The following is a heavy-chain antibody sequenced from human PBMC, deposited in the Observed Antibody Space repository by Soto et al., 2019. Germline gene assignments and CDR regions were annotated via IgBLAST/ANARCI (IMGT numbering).Heavy chain of an antibody. CDR2: IIPIFGTA. V-gene: IGHV1-69*13. Sequence: SVKVSCKASGGTFSSYAISWVRQAPGQGLEWMGGIIPIFGTANYAQKFQGRVTITADESTSTAYMELSSLRSEDTAVYYCARVRKIQLWLRGYYYYGMDVWGQGTTVTVSS. J-gene: IGHJ6*02. CDR3: ARVRKIQLWLRGYYYYGMDV. D-gene: IGHD5-18*01. CDR1: GGTFSSYA.